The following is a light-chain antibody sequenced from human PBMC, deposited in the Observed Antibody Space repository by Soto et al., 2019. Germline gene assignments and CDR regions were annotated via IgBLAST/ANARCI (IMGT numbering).Light chain of an antibody. CDR1: QSVSSY. CDR3: QQRSNWPT. CDR2: DAS. V-gene: IGKV3-11*01. J-gene: IGKJ4*01. Sequence: EIVLTQSPATLSLSPEERATLSCRASQSVSSYLAWYQQKPGQAPRLLIYDASNRATGIPARFSGSGSGTDFTLTISSLEPEDVAVYYCQQRSNWPTFGGGTKVEIK.